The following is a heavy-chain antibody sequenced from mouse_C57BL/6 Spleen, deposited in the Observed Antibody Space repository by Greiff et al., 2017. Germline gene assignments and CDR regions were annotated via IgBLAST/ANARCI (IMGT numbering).Heavy chain of an antibody. V-gene: IGHV1-81*01. CDR1: GYTFTSYG. Sequence: VQGVESGAELARPGASVKLSCKASGYTFTSYGISWVKQRTGQGLEWIGEIYPRSGNTYYNEKFKGKATLTADKSSSTAYMELRSLTSEDSAVYFCAREWHITTVVEGGYFDVWGTGTTVTVSS. D-gene: IGHD1-1*01. CDR2: IYPRSGNT. CDR3: AREWHITTVVEGGYFDV. J-gene: IGHJ1*03.